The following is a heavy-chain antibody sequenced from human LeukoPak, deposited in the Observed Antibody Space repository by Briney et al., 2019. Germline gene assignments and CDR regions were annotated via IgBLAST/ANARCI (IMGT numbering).Heavy chain of an antibody. J-gene: IGHJ6*03. CDR2: IIPIFGTA. D-gene: IGHD6-13*01. CDR3: ASQQQLVPRARTYYYYYMDV. Sequence: ASVKVSCKASGYTFRSYAISWVRQAPGQGLEWMGGIIPIFGTANYAQKFQGRVTITADKSTSTAYMELSSLRSEDTAVYYCASQQQLVPRARTYYYYYMDVWGKGTTVTVSS. CDR1: GYTFRSYA. V-gene: IGHV1-69*06.